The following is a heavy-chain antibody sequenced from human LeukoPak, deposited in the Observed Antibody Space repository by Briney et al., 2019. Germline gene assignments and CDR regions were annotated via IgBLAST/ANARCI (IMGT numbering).Heavy chain of an antibody. J-gene: IGHJ6*02. CDR1: GFTFSSYG. CDR2: ISYDGSNK. D-gene: IGHD4-11*01. V-gene: IGHV3-30*03. Sequence: GGPLRLSCAASGFTFSSYGMHWVRQAPGKGLEWVAVISYDGSNKYYADSVKGRFTISRDNSKNTLYLQMNSLRAEDTAVYYCAREDDDSNGIDVWGHGTTVTVSS. CDR3: AREDDDSNGIDV.